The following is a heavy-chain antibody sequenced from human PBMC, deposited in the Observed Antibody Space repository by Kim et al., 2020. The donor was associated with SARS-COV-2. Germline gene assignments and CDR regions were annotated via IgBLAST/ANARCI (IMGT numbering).Heavy chain of an antibody. CDR3: ARAVPVIAAAGTEVLDV. J-gene: IGHJ6*02. CDR1: GFTFSSYW. D-gene: IGHD6-13*01. V-gene: IGHV3-7*01. CDR2: IKQDGSEK. Sequence: GGSLRLSCAASGFTFSSYWMSWVRQAPGKGLEWVANIKQDGSEKYYVDSVKGRFTISRDNAKNSLYLQMNSLRAEDTAVYYCARAVPVIAAAGTEVLDVWGQGTTVTVSS.